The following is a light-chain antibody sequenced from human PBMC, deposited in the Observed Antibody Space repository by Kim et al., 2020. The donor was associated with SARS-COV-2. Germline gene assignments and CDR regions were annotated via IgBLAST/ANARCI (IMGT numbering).Light chain of an antibody. CDR2: EVS. CDR1: SSDVVGYNY. J-gene: IGLJ2*01. Sequence: GQSVTTSCTGTSSDVVGYNYVSWYQQHPAKAPKLMIYEVSKRPSGVPDRFSGSKSGNTASLTVSGLQAEDEADYYCSSYAGSNNLVFGGGTQLTVL. V-gene: IGLV2-8*01. CDR3: SSYAGSNNLV.